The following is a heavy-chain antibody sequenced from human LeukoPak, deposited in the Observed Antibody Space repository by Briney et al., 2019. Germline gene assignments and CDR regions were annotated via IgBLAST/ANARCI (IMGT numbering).Heavy chain of an antibody. V-gene: IGHV1-69*05. J-gene: IGHJ4*02. CDR2: IIPIFGTA. CDR1: GGTFSSYA. D-gene: IGHD2-2*01. CDR3: AREGGLDCSSTSCHTGEFDY. Sequence: ASVKVSCKASGGTFSSYAINWVRQAPGQGLEWMGGIIPIFGTANYAQKFQGRVTITTDESTSTAYMELSSLRSEDTAVYYCAREGGLDCSSTSCHTGEFDYWGQGTLVTVSS.